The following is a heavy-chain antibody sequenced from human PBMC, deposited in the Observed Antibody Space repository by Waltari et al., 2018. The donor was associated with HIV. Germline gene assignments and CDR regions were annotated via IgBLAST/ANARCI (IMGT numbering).Heavy chain of an antibody. D-gene: IGHD3-22*01. CDR1: GGSFSAYY. Sequence: QVQLQQCGAGLLKPSETLSLTCAVSGGSFSAYYWSWIRQTPGKGLEWIGEINQSGNIQQRPTLKSRLTISVDPSKNQFSLKMTSMSAADTAVYYCARGSPTIQFYDDFSGYLDAFDVWGHGTMVTVSS. CDR2: INQSGNI. CDR3: ARGSPTIQFYDDFSGYLDAFDV. J-gene: IGHJ3*01. V-gene: IGHV4-34*01.